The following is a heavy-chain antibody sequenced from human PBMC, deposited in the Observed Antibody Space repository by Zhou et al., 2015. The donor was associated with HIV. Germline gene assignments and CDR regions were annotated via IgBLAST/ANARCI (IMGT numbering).Heavy chain of an antibody. D-gene: IGHD3-10*01. J-gene: IGHJ3*02. CDR2: INPNSGGT. V-gene: IGHV1-2*02. CDR1: GYTFTGYY. CDR3: ARAWLMRFGVHHAFDI. Sequence: QVQLVQSGAEVKKPGASVKVSCKASGYTFTGYYMHWVRQAPGQGLEWMGWINPNSGGTNYAQKFQGRVTMTRDTSISTAYMELSRLRSDDTAVYYCARAWLMRFGVHHAFDIWGQGTSGHRLF.